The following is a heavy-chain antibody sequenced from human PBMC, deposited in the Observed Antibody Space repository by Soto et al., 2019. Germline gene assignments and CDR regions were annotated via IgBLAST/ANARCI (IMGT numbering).Heavy chain of an antibody. CDR3: ARDQYYYDSSGYPLSYFDY. CDR1: GFTFSSYG. Sequence: GGSLRLSCAASGFTFSSYGIHWGRQAPGKGLEWVAVISYDGSNRNYADSVKGRFTISRDNAKNSLYLQMNSLRAEDTAVYYCARDQYYYDSSGYPLSYFDYWGQGTLVTV. CDR2: ISYDGSNR. D-gene: IGHD3-22*01. V-gene: IGHV3-30*03. J-gene: IGHJ4*02.